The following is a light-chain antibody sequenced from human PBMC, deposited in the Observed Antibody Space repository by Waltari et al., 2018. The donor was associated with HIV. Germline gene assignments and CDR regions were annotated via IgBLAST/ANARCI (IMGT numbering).Light chain of an antibody. J-gene: IGKJ5*01. Sequence: EIVMTQSPATLSVSPGERAPLSCRASQSVNNKLAWYQQKPGQAPRLLIYGASTRATGIPARFSGSGSVTEFTLTISSLQSEDFAVYYCQQYHNWPPITFGQGTRLE. CDR2: GAS. CDR1: QSVNNK. CDR3: QQYHNWPPIT. V-gene: IGKV3-15*01.